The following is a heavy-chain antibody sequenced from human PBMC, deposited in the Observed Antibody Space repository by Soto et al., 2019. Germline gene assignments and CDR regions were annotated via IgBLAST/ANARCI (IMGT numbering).Heavy chain of an antibody. CDR1: GFTFGDYA. Sequence: GGSLRLSCAASGFTFGDYAMSWVRQAPGQGLVWVSTISGSGSTIYYADSVKGRFTISRDNSKNTLYLQMSSLRAEDTAVYYCAKVFYYYDSSGYYYFDYWGQGTLVTVSS. D-gene: IGHD3-22*01. CDR2: ISGSGSTI. CDR3: AKVFYYYDSSGYYYFDY. V-gene: IGHV3-23*01. J-gene: IGHJ4*02.